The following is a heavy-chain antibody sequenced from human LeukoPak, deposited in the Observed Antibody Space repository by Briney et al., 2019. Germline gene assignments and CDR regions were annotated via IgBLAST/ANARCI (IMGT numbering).Heavy chain of an antibody. J-gene: IGHJ5*02. Sequence: ASVKVSCKASGYTFTGYDMHWVRQAPGQGLEWMGWINPNSGDTNYAQKFQGRVTMTRDTSISTAYMELSRLRSDDTAVYYCARDLLAYCGGDCYSIDPWGQGTLVTVSS. CDR2: INPNSGDT. CDR3: ARDLLAYCGGDCYSIDP. D-gene: IGHD2-21*01. V-gene: IGHV1-2*02. CDR1: GYTFTGYD.